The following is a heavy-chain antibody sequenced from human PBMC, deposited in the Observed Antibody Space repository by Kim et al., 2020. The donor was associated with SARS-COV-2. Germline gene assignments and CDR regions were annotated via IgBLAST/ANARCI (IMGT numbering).Heavy chain of an antibody. D-gene: IGHD3-3*01. J-gene: IGHJ5*02. CDR3: ARDEVWMITIFGVQTGWFDP. CDR1: GGSISSSSYY. Sequence: SETLSLTCTVSGGSISSSSYYWGWIRQPPGKGLEWIGSIYYSGSTYYNPSLKSRVTISVDTSKNQFSLKLSSVTAADTAVYYCARDEVWMITIFGVQTGWFDPWGQGTLVTVSS. V-gene: IGHV4-39*07. CDR2: IYYSGST.